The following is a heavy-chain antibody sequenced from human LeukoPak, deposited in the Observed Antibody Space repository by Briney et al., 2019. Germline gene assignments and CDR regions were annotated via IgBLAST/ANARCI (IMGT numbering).Heavy chain of an antibody. CDR2: ISSSSSYI. CDR1: GFPFSTYA. V-gene: IGHV3-21*01. J-gene: IGHJ6*03. Sequence: GSLSLSCAASGFPFSTYAMHWVRQAPGKGLEWVSSISSSSSYIYYADSVKGRFTISRDNAKNSLYLQMNSLRAEDTAVYYCARVSRVAATYYYYYMDVWGKGTTVTISS. D-gene: IGHD2-15*01. CDR3: ARVSRVAATYYYYYMDV.